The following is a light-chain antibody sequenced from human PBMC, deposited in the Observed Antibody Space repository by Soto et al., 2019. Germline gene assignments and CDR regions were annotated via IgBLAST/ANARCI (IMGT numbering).Light chain of an antibody. CDR1: ETVATN. Sequence: VMTQSPATLSVSPGERATLSCWASETVATNLAWYQQKPGQAPRLLISGASTRAAGISDRFRGSGSGTEFTLTISSLRSEDSASYYCQQVFEWPPMTFGQGTKVEI. CDR3: QQVFEWPPMT. J-gene: IGKJ1*01. V-gene: IGKV3-15*01. CDR2: GAS.